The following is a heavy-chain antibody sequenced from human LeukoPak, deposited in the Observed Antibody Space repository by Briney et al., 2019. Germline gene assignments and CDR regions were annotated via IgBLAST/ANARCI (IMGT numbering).Heavy chain of an antibody. Sequence: SETLSLTCTVSGGSISSYYWSWIRQPAGKGLEWIGRIYSTGSTNYNPSLKSRVTMSVDTSKNQFSLRLKSVTAADTAVYYCARQIASAGTAGFDFWGQGALVTVSS. V-gene: IGHV4-4*07. CDR3: ARQIASAGTAGFDF. J-gene: IGHJ4*02. CDR2: IYSTGST. CDR1: GGSISSYY. D-gene: IGHD6-13*01.